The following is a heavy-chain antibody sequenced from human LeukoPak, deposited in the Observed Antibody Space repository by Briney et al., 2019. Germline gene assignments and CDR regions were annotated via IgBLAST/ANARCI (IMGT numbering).Heavy chain of an antibody. CDR2: IYYTGST. J-gene: IGHJ5*02. CDR3: ARGDGDYGWFDP. CDR1: GVSISSYY. V-gene: IGHV4-59*01. Sequence: PSETLSLTCTVSGVSISSYYWSWIRQPPGNGLEWIGYIYYTGSTNYNPSLKSRVTISVDTSKNHFSLKLSSVTAADTAVYYCARGDGDYGWFDPWGQGTLVTVSS. D-gene: IGHD4-17*01.